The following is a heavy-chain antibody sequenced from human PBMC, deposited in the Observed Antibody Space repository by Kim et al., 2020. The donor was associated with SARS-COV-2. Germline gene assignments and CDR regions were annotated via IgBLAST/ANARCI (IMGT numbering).Heavy chain of an antibody. V-gene: IGHV4-4*07. J-gene: IGHJ4*02. D-gene: IGHD5-12*01. CDR1: GGSISGYY. Sequence: SETLSLTCTVSGGSISGYYWTWIRQPAGKGLEWIGRIYISGSTHYNPSLKSRVTMSVDTSKNQLSLKVNSVTAADTAVYYCARDHSGYDAFFDYWGQGTLVTVSS. CDR2: IYISGST. CDR3: ARDHSGYDAFFDY.